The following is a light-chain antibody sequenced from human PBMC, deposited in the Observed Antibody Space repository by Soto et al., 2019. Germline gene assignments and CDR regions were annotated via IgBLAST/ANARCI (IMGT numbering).Light chain of an antibody. CDR3: CSYAGSSTLV. CDR1: SSDVGSYNL. V-gene: IGLV2-23*02. J-gene: IGLJ3*02. Sequence: QSALTQPASVSGSPGQSITISCTGTSSDVGSYNLVSWYQQHPGKAPQLMIYEVSKRPSVVSNRFSGSTSANTAFLTISVLHAEDEADYYCCSYAGSSTLVFGGGTKLTVL. CDR2: EVS.